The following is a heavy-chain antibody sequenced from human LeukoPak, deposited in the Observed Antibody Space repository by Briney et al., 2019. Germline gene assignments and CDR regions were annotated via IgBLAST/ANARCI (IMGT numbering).Heavy chain of an antibody. D-gene: IGHD1-26*01. V-gene: IGHV3-74*01. CDR3: ARVISGTCHFDS. Sequence: PGGSLRLSCAASGFTFSSYAMSWVRQAPGEGLVYVSRINTDGTTAVYADSVKGRFTISRDNAKNTLYLQMSSLRAEDTAVYYCARVISGTCHFDSWGQGVLVIVST. CDR1: GFTFSSYA. J-gene: IGHJ4*02. CDR2: INTDGTTA.